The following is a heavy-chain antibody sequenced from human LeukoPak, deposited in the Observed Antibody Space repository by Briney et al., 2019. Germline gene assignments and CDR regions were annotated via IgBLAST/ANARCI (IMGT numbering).Heavy chain of an antibody. CDR2: IIPIFGTA. Sequence: ASVKVSCKASGGTFSSYAISWVRQAPGQGLEWMGGIIPIFGTANYAQKFQGRVTITADESTSTAHMELSSLRSEDTAVYYCARDSSSLRSAYNWFDPWGQGTLVTVSS. CDR1: GGTFSSYA. CDR3: ARDSSSLRSAYNWFDP. V-gene: IGHV1-69*01. J-gene: IGHJ5*02. D-gene: IGHD6-6*01.